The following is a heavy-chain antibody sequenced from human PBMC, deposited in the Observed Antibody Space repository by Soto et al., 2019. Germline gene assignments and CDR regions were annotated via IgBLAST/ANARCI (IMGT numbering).Heavy chain of an antibody. CDR3: ARDSMITFGGVIVKGAFDI. J-gene: IGHJ3*02. Sequence: SETLSLTCAVSGSSISGSNWWGWIRQPPGKGLEWIGYIYYSGSTYYNPSLKSRVTMSVDTSKNQFSLKLSSVTAVDTAVYYCARDSMITFGGVIVKGAFDIWGQGTMVT. CDR1: GSSISGSNW. CDR2: IYYSGST. D-gene: IGHD3-16*02. V-gene: IGHV4-28*03.